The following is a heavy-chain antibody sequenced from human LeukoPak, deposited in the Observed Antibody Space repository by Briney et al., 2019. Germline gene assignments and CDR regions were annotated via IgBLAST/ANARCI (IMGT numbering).Heavy chain of an antibody. CDR2: ISSSSSYT. J-gene: IGHJ4*02. D-gene: IGHD6-13*01. Sequence: PGGSLRLSCAASGFTFSDYYMSWIRQAPGRGLXXXSYISSSSSYTNYADSVKGRFTISRDNAKNSLYLQMNSLRAEDTAVYYCARDYGSSWFFDYWGQGTLVTVSS. CDR1: GFTFSDYY. CDR3: ARDYGSSWFFDY. V-gene: IGHV3-11*06.